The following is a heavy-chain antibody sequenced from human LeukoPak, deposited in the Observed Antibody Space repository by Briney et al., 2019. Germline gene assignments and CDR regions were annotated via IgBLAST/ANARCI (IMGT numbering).Heavy chain of an antibody. CDR1: GVSISSYY. CDR2: IYYSGST. Sequence: SETLTLTCTVSGVSISSYYWSWIRQPPGKGLEWIGYIYYSGSTDYNPSLKRRVTISVDTSKNQFSLKLSSVTAADTAVYYCAREKAYYYDPWGQGTLVTVSS. D-gene: IGHD3-22*01. J-gene: IGHJ4*02. CDR3: AREKAYYYDP. V-gene: IGHV4-59*01.